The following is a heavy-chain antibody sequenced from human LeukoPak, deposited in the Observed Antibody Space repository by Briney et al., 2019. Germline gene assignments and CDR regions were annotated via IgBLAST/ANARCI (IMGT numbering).Heavy chain of an antibody. V-gene: IGHV3-30*02. J-gene: IGHJ4*02. Sequence: GGSLRLSCAASGFMFSNYGMHWVRQAPGKGLEWVAFIRYDGNNKSYADSVKGRFIISRDNSQNTLYLQMNTLRAEDTALYYCAKDEEYFYDSSGYSGVYWGRGTLVIVSS. CDR1: GFMFSNYG. D-gene: IGHD3-22*01. CDR2: IRYDGNNK. CDR3: AKDEEYFYDSSGYSGVY.